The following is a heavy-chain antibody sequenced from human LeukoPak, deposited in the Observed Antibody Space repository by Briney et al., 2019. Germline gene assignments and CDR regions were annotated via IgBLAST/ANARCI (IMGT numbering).Heavy chain of an antibody. Sequence: KSSETLSLTCTVSGGSISSYYWSWIRQPPGKGLEWIGYIYYSGSTNYNPSLKSRVTISVDTSKNQFSLKLSSVTAADTAVYYCAREQGSSYPYWGQGTLVTVSS. CDR3: AREQGSSYPY. D-gene: IGHD6-13*01. CDR1: GGSISSYY. J-gene: IGHJ4*02. V-gene: IGHV4-59*01. CDR2: IYYSGST.